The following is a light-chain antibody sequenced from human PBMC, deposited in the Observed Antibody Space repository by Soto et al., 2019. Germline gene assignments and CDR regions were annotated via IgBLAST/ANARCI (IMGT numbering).Light chain of an antibody. V-gene: IGKV1-5*03. CDR2: KAS. Sequence: DIQMTQSPSTLSASVGDRVTITCRASQSISSWLAWYQQKPGKAPKLLIYKASSLQSGVPSRFSGSGSGTEFTLTISSLQPDDFATYYCQQYSNYWTFGQGTKVENK. J-gene: IGKJ1*01. CDR1: QSISSW. CDR3: QQYSNYWT.